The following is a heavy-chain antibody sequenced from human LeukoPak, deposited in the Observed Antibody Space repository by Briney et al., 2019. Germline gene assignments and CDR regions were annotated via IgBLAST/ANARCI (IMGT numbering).Heavy chain of an antibody. CDR1: GGSFSGYY. J-gene: IGHJ6*03. CDR2: INHSGST. D-gene: IGHD3-3*01. V-gene: IGHV4-34*01. CDR3: ARGLYDFWSGRYYYYMDV. Sequence: SETLSLTCAVYGGSFSGYYWSWIRQPPGKGLEWIGEINHSGSTNYNPSLKSRVTISVDTSKNQFSLKLSSVTAADTAVYYCARGLYDFWSGRYYYYMDVWAKGPRSPSP.